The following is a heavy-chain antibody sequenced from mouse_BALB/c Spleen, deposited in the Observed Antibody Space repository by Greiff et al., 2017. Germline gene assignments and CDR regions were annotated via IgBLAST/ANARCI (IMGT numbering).Heavy chain of an antibody. CDR3: ARLYDGYSPFDY. J-gene: IGHJ2*01. Sequence: EVQLQQSGAELVRPGALVKLSCKASGFNIKDYYMHWVKQRPEQGLEWIGWIDPENGNTIYDPKFQGKASITADPSSNTAYLQLSSLTTEDTAVYYCARLYDGYSPFDYGGQGTTLTVSS. V-gene: IGHV14-1*02. CDR1: GFNIKDYY. D-gene: IGHD2-3*01. CDR2: IDPENGNT.